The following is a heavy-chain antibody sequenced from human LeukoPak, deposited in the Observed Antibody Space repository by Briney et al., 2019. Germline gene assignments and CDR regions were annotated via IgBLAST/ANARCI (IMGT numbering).Heavy chain of an antibody. J-gene: IGHJ5*02. Sequence: ASVTVSCKVSGYTLTELSMHWVRQAPGKGLEWMGGFDPEDGETIYAQKFQGRVTMTEDTSTDTAYMELSSLRSEDTAVYYCATFSLKQWLTTWGYNWFDPWGQGTLVTVSS. D-gene: IGHD6-19*01. CDR1: GYTLTELS. CDR3: ATFSLKQWLTTWGYNWFDP. CDR2: FDPEDGET. V-gene: IGHV1-24*01.